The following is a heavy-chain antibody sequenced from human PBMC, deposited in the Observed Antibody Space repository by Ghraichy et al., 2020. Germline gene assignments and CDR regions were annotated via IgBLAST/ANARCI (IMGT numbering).Heavy chain of an antibody. CDR3: ARDRELLWFGELRGFDF. D-gene: IGHD3-10*01. CDR1: GFTFSNYR. Sequence: LSLTCAASGFTFSNYRMNWVRQAPGKGLEWVSSISSSSGYIYYTDSVKGRFTISRDDAKNSLYLQMNSLRAEDTAVYYCARDRELLWFGELRGFDFWGQGTMVTVSS. CDR2: ISSSSGYI. V-gene: IGHV3-21*01. J-gene: IGHJ3*01.